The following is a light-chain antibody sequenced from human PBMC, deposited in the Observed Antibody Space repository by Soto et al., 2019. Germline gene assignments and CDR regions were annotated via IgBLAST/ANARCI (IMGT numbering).Light chain of an antibody. J-gene: IGKJ5*01. CDR3: QQYSKWPIT. CDR2: GIS. CDR1: QSVNIY. Sequence: EIVLTQSPGTLSLSPVERATLSCRASQSVNIYLAWYQQHPGQPPRLLIYGISTRATGIPARFSGSGSGTEFSLTISSLQSEDFAVYYCQQYSKWPITFGQGTRLEIK. V-gene: IGKV3-15*01.